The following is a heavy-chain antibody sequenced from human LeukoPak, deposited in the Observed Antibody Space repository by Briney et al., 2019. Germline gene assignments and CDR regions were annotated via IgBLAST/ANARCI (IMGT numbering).Heavy chain of an antibody. V-gene: IGHV4-34*01. Sequence: SETLSLTCAVYGGSFSNYYWSWIRQPPGKGLEWIGEINDSGRTNYNPSLMSRVTVSVDTSKNQFSLRLTSVTATDTAVYYCARRWNYGRNYYIDVWGNGATASVSS. J-gene: IGHJ6*03. CDR2: INDSGRT. CDR1: GGSFSNYY. CDR3: ARRWNYGRNYYIDV. D-gene: IGHD1-7*01.